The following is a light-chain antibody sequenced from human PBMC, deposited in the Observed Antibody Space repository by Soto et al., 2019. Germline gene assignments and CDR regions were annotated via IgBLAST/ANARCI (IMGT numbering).Light chain of an antibody. CDR2: GAS. CDR1: QSVSISY. V-gene: IGKV3-20*01. J-gene: IGKJ1*01. Sequence: EIVLTQSPGTLSLSPGERATLSCRASQSVSISYLAWYQQKPGQAPRLLIYGASSRATGIPDRFSGSGSGTDFTLTISRLEPEDFALYYCQQYGSSPGTFGQGTKVEIK. CDR3: QQYGSSPGT.